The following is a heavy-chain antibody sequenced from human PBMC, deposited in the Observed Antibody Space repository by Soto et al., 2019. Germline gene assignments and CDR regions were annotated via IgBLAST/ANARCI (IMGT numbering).Heavy chain of an antibody. Sequence: QTLSLICVISGDSVSTNSATWNWSRQSPSRGLEWLGRTYLRSKWYNEYAVSVKSRIAIRPDTSKNLFSLQLSSVTPEDTAVYFCSIAAVAYDAFDLWGQATVVTVSS. CDR2: TYLRSKWYN. D-gene: IGHD2-8*02. J-gene: IGHJ3*01. V-gene: IGHV6-1*01. CDR3: SIAAVAYDAFDL. CDR1: GDSVSTNSAT.